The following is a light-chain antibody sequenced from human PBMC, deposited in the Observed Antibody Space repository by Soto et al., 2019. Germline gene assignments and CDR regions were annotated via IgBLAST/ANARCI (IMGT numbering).Light chain of an antibody. Sequence: DIQMTQSPSSLSASVGDRVTITCRASQGIRSDLGWYQQKPGKAPKRLIYSASSLQSWVPSRFSGSGSGTEFTLANSSPQPKYFATYYCLEDYSYPRVFGQGTKVEIK. CDR3: LEDYSYPRV. CDR2: SAS. V-gene: IGKV1-17*01. CDR1: QGIRSD. J-gene: IGKJ1*01.